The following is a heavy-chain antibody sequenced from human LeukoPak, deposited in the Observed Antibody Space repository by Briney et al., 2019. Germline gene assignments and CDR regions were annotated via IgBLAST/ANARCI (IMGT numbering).Heavy chain of an antibody. J-gene: IGHJ6*03. V-gene: IGHV3-74*01. CDR1: GFTFSSYW. CDR3: ARCRYFYYYMDV. Sequence: GGSLRLSCAASGFTFSSYWMHWVRQAPGKGLVWVSRINSDGSSTSYADSVKGRFTISRDNAKNTLYLQMNSLRAEDTAVYYCARCRYFYYYMDVWGKGTTVTVSS. CDR2: INSDGSST.